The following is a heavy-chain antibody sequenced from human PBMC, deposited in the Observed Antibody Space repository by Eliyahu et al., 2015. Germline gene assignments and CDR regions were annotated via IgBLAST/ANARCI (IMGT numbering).Heavy chain of an antibody. D-gene: IGHD4-11*01. V-gene: IGHV4-4*09. Sequence: QVQLQESGPGLVKPSETLSLTCTVSXGSISSYYWSWIRQPPGKGPEWIGYIYTSGSTNYXPPLKSRVTISVDTSKNQFSLKLSSVTAADTAVYYCASATTYYYYGMDVWGQGTTVTVSS. J-gene: IGHJ6*02. CDR1: XGSISSYY. CDR3: ASATTYYYYGMDV. CDR2: IYTSGST.